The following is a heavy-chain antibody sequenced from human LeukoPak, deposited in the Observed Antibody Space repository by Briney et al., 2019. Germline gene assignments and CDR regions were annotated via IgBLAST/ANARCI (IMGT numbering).Heavy chain of an antibody. CDR3: ARDIPSIAAAGMNDY. CDR2: ISAYNGNT. CDR1: GYTFTSYG. J-gene: IGHJ4*02. Sequence: GASVKVSCKASGYTFTSYGISWVRQAPGQGLERMGWISAYNGNTNYAQKLQGRVTMTTDTSTSTAYMELRSLRSDDTAVYYCARDIPSIAAAGMNDYWGQGTLVTVSS. V-gene: IGHV1-18*01. D-gene: IGHD6-13*01.